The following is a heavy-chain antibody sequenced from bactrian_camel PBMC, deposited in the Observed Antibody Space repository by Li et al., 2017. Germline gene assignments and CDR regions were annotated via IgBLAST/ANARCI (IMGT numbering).Heavy chain of an antibody. Sequence: HVQLVESGGGSVQAGGSLRLSCAPSAIAYATNCMGWFRQAPGKEREGVAVINSDGTTSYLESVKGRFTISKDSAENTWYLQMNSLKYGDTAMYYCAALGGRYRRRCWRVESDVSSWGQGTQVTVS. V-gene: IGHV3S53*01. CDR1: AIAYATNC. CDR3: AALGGRYRRRCWRVESDVSS. D-gene: IGHD1*01. CDR2: INSDGTT. J-gene: IGHJ6*01.